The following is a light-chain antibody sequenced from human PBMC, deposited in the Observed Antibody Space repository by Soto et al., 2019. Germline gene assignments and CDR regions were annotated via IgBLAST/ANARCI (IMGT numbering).Light chain of an antibody. CDR2: DAS. Sequence: DIQMTQSPSTLSASVGDRVTITCRASHSIDYWLAWYQQKPGKAPRLLIYDASILESGVPSRFSGSGSGTDFTLTISSLQPDDFATYYCQQYSDYLFTFCPGTKVDIK. CDR3: QQYSDYLFT. CDR1: HSIDYW. V-gene: IGKV1-5*01. J-gene: IGKJ3*01.